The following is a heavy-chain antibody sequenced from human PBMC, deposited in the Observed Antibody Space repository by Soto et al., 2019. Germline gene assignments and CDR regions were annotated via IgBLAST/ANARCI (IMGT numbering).Heavy chain of an antibody. J-gene: IGHJ4*02. CDR3: ARTRYGDNVDY. D-gene: IGHD4-17*01. Sequence: ASVKVSCKASGYTFTSYDINWVRQATGQGLEWMGWMNPNSGNTGYAQKFQGRVTMTRNTAISTAYMELSSLISVDTAVYYWARTRYGDNVDYWGQGTLVTVSS. CDR1: GYTFTSYD. V-gene: IGHV1-8*01. CDR2: MNPNSGNT.